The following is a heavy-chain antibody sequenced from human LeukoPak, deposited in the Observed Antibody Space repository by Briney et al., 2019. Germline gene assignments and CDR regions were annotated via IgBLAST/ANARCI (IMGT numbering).Heavy chain of an antibody. CDR3: ARASGDVRFDY. CDR1: RYRFIPFW. D-gene: IGHD4-17*01. V-gene: IGHV5-51*01. J-gene: IGHJ4*02. Sequence: GESLKIPCQVPRYRFIPFWIGWARQMPGKGLEWMGIIYPGDSDIRYSPSFQAQVTISADKSISTAYLQWSSLKPSYTAIYYCARASGDVRFDYWGQGTLVTVSS. CDR2: IYPGDSDI.